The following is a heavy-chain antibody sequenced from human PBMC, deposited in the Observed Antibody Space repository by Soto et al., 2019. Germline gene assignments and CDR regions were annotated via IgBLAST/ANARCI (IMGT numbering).Heavy chain of an antibody. CDR2: ISSNGGST. CDR1: GFTFSSYA. CDR3: ARALSSLASHDYYYGMDV. J-gene: IGHJ6*02. D-gene: IGHD6-13*01. V-gene: IGHV3-64*01. Sequence: EVQLVESGGGLVQPGGSLRLSCAASGFTFSSYAMHWVRQAPGKGLEYVSAISSNGGSTYYANSVKGRCTISRDNSKNTLYLQMGRLRAADMAVYYCARALSSLASHDYYYGMDVWGQGTTVTVSS.